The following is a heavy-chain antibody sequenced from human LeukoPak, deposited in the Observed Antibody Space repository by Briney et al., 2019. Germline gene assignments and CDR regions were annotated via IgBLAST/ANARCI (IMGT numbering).Heavy chain of an antibody. Sequence: GGSLRLSCAASGFTFSSYAMSWVRQAPGKGLEWVSVISASGGSTHYADSVKGRFTISRDNAKNSLYLQMNSLRAEDTAVYYCARGPSGSYLGYWGQGTLVTVSS. J-gene: IGHJ4*02. CDR1: GFTFSSYA. CDR3: ARGPSGSYLGY. D-gene: IGHD1-26*01. V-gene: IGHV3-23*01. CDR2: ISASGGST.